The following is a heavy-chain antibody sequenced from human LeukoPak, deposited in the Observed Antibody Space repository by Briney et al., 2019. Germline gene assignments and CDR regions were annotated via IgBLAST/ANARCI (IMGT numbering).Heavy chain of an antibody. CDR3: AGVPAATMYYYYYYMDV. Sequence: SETLSLTCTVSGGSISSYYWSWIRQPPGKGLEWIGEINHSGSTNYNPSLKSRVTISVDTSKNQFSLKLSSVTAADTAVYYCAGVPAATMYYYYYYMDVWGKGTTVTVSS. J-gene: IGHJ6*03. V-gene: IGHV4-34*01. D-gene: IGHD2-2*01. CDR2: INHSGST. CDR1: GGSISSYY.